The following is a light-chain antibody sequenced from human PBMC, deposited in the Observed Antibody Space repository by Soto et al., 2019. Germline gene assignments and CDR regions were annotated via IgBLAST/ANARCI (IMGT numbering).Light chain of an antibody. CDR3: QQRSNWPPV. CDR1: QSFRGL. Sequence: EVVLTQSPVTLSLSPGERATLSCRASQSFRGLLAWYQQKPGQAPRLLIYDAYNRATGIPDRFSGGGSGTDFTLTISRLEPEDFAVYYCQQRSNWPPVFGGGTKVDIK. V-gene: IGKV3-11*01. CDR2: DAY. J-gene: IGKJ4*01.